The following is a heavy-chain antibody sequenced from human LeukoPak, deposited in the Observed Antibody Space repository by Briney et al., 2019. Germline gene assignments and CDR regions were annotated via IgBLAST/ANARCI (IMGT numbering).Heavy chain of an antibody. J-gene: IGHJ6*03. D-gene: IGHD3-3*01. CDR1: GFTFSSYW. V-gene: IGHV3-7*01. CDR3: ARRRILEWFYYMDV. CDR2: IKQDGSEK. Sequence: GGSLRLSCAASGFTFSSYWMSWVRQAPGKGLEWVASIKQDGSEKYYVDSVKGRFTISRDNAKNSLYLQMNSLRAEDTAVYYCARRRILEWFYYMDVWGKGTTVTVSS.